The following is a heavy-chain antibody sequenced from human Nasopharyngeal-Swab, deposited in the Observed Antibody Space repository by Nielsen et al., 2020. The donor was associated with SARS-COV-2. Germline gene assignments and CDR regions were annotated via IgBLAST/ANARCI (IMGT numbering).Heavy chain of an antibody. J-gene: IGHJ4*02. V-gene: IGHV3-15*01. D-gene: IGHD3-10*01. CDR2: IKSKTDGGTT. Sequence: GGSLRLSCAASGFTFSNAWMSWVRQAPGKGLEWVGRIKSKTDGGTTDYAAPVKGSFTITSDDSTNTLYLQMNSLKTEDTTVSYFPTLFREDYWGQGTLVTVSS. CDR1: GFTFSNAW. CDR3: PTLFREDY.